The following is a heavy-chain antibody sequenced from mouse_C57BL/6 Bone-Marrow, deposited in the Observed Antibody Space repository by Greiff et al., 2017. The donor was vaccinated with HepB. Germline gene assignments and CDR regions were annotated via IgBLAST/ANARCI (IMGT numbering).Heavy chain of an antibody. D-gene: IGHD1-1*01. CDR3: ARGTTVVATSWYFDV. J-gene: IGHJ1*03. V-gene: IGHV3-6*01. Sequence: EVKLPESGPGLVKPSQSLSLTCSVPGYSITSGYYWNWIRQFPGNKLEWMGYISYDGSNNSNPSLKNRISITRDTSKNQFFLKLNSVTTEDTATYYCARGTTVVATSWYFDVWGTGTTVTVSS. CDR2: ISYDGSN. CDR1: GYSITSGYY.